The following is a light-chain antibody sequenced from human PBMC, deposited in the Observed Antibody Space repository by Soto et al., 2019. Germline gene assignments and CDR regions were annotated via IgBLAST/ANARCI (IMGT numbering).Light chain of an antibody. CDR1: SSDVGGYNY. Sequence: QSALTQPASVSGSPGQSITISCTGTSSDVGGYNYVSWYQHHPGKAPKLMIYDVSNRPSGVSNRFSGSKSGNTASLTISGHQHADEADYYCSSYTTSNTRQIVFGTGTKLTVL. CDR2: DVS. CDR3: SSYTTSNTRQIV. V-gene: IGLV2-14*03. J-gene: IGLJ1*01.